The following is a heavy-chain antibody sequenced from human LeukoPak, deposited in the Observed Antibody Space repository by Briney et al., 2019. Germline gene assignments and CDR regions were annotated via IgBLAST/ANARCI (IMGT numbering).Heavy chain of an antibody. CDR3: ARQQIYVGTGMVDYFDY. Sequence: SDTPSLTCTVSGTLVTSYHWTWIRQPAGKGLEWIGRLYSSGSTNYNPSLKGRLTMSLDTSKNQFSLRLNSVTAADTAIYYCARQQIYVGTGMVDYFDYWGQGILVTVSS. V-gene: IGHV4-4*07. CDR1: GTLVTSYH. CDR2: LYSSGST. D-gene: IGHD5-18*01. J-gene: IGHJ4*02.